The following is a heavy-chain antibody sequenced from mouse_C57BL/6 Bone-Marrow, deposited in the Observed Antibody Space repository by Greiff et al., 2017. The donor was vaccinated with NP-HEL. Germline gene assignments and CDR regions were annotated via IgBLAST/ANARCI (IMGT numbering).Heavy chain of an antibody. D-gene: IGHD1-1*01. CDR3: ARRAIYYYGSSNYAMDY. CDR1: GYTFTNYW. Sequence: QVQLQQSGAELVRPGPSVKMSCKASGYTFTNYWIGWAKQRPGHGLEWIGDIYPGGGYTNYNEKFKGKATLTADKSSSTAYMQFSSLTSEDSAIYYCARRAIYYYGSSNYAMDYWGQGTSVTVSS. V-gene: IGHV1-63*01. CDR2: IYPGGGYT. J-gene: IGHJ4*01.